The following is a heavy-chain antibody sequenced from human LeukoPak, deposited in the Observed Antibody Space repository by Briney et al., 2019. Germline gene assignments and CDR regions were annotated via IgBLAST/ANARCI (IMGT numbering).Heavy chain of an antibody. D-gene: IGHD3-10*01. CDR2: INHSGST. CDR3: AGRGLGSYYKTFDY. J-gene: IGHJ4*02. Sequence: SETLSLTCAVYGGSFSGYYWSWIRQPPGKGLEWIGEINHSGSTNYNPSLKSRVTISVDTSKNQFSLKLSSVAAADTAVYYCAGRGLGSYYKTFDYWGRGNLATVTS. V-gene: IGHV4-34*01. CDR1: GGSFSGYY.